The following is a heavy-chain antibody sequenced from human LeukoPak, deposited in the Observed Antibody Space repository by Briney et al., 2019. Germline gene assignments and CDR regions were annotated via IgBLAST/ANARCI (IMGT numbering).Heavy chain of an antibody. Sequence: GASVKVSCKASGYTFTGYYMHWVRQAPGQGLEWMGWINPNSGGTKYAQKLQGRVTLTRDTSISTAYMELSSLRSDDTAVYYCASVYSSGWYWDCWGQGTLVTVSS. CDR2: INPNSGGT. D-gene: IGHD6-19*01. V-gene: IGHV1-2*02. CDR3: ASVYSSGWYWDC. J-gene: IGHJ4*02. CDR1: GYTFTGYY.